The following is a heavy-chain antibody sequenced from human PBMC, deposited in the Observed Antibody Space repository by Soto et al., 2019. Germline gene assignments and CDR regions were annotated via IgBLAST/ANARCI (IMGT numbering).Heavy chain of an antibody. V-gene: IGHV3-30*18. CDR3: AKDLLRPGRAYGMDV. CDR1: GFTFSTYG. J-gene: IGHJ6*02. Sequence: QVQLVESGGGVVQPGRSLRLTCAASGFTFSTYGMHWGRQAPGKGLEWVAVISYDGSNKYYADSVKGRFTISRDNSKNTLYLQMNSLRPEDTAVYYCAKDLLRPGRAYGMDVWGQGTTVTVSS. D-gene: IGHD6-25*01. CDR2: ISYDGSNK.